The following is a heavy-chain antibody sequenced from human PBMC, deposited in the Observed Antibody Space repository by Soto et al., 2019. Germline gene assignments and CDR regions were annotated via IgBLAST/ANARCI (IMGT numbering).Heavy chain of an antibody. V-gene: IGHV3-9*01. CDR2: ISWNSGSI. D-gene: IGHD6-13*01. J-gene: IGHJ4*02. CDR1: GFTFDDYA. CDR3: AKGVYSSSPLRSGLFDY. Sequence: GGSLRLSCAASGFTFDDYAMHWVRQAPGKGLEWVSGISWNSGSIGYADSVKGRFTISRDNAKNSLYLQMNSLRAEDTALYYCAKGVYSSSPLRSGLFDYWGQGTLVTVSS.